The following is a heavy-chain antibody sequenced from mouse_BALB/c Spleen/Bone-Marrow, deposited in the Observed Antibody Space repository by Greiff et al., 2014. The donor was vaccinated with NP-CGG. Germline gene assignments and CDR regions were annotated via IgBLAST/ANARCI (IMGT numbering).Heavy chain of an antibody. V-gene: IGHV1-63*02. CDR2: IYPGGGYT. D-gene: IGHD2-10*02. CDR1: GYTFTNYW. Sequence: QVQLQQSGAELVRPGTSVKISCKASGYTFTNYWLSWVKQRPGHGLEWIGDIYPGGGYTNFNERFKGKATLTADTSSSTAYMQLSSLTSEDSDVYFCAREEYGNYDRFIDYWGQGTTLTVSS. CDR3: AREEYGNYDRFIDY. J-gene: IGHJ2*01.